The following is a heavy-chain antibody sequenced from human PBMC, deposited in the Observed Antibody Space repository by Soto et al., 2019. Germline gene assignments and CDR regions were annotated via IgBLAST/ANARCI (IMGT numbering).Heavy chain of an antibody. D-gene: IGHD5-12*01. Sequence: QVQLVESGGGVVQPGRSLRLSCAASGFTFSSYGMHWVRQAPGKGLEWVAVIWYDGSNKYYADSVKGRFTISRDNSKNTLYLQMHSLRVEDTAVYYCARETGYSNAYYYYYGMDVWGQGTTVTVSS. CDR2: IWYDGSNK. V-gene: IGHV3-33*01. CDR1: GFTFSSYG. CDR3: ARETGYSNAYYYYYGMDV. J-gene: IGHJ6*02.